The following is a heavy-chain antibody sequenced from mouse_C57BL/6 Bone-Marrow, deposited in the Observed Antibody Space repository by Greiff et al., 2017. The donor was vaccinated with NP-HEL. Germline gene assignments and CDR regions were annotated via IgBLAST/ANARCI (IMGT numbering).Heavy chain of an antibody. CDR3: AIYYEGY. V-gene: IGHV5-4*01. D-gene: IGHD1-1*02. Sequence: EVQRVESGGGLVKPGGSLKLSCAASGFTFSSYAMSWVRQTPEKRLEWVATISDGGSYTYYPDNVKGRFTISRDNAKNNLYLQMSHLKSEDTAMYYCAIYYEGYWGQGTTLTVSS. CDR1: GFTFSSYA. J-gene: IGHJ2*01. CDR2: ISDGGSYT.